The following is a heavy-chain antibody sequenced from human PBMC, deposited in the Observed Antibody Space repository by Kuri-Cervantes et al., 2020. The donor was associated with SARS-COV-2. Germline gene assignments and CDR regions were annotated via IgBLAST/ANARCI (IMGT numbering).Heavy chain of an antibody. CDR3: AKLPPLELSAYSPAGHNWFDP. Sequence: SESMSPAWTCSGGIITRRNYYWGWIRQPPGKGLEWIGSIHYSGNAYYNPTLKSRVTISVDTSKNQFSLKLSSVTAADTAVYYCAKLPPLELSAYSPAGHNWFDPWGQGTLVTVSS. J-gene: IGHJ5*02. D-gene: IGHD5-12*01. CDR2: IHYSGNA. V-gene: IGHV4-39*01. CDR1: GGIITRRNYY.